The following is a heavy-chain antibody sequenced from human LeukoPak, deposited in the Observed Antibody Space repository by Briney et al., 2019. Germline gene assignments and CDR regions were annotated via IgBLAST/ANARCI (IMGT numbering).Heavy chain of an antibody. V-gene: IGHV4-59*11. CDR2: VFYGGSDNNDI. J-gene: IGHJ6*03. CDR3: ARTVQGYSFGADSSYYYFMDV. Sequence: SETLSLTCTVSGGSISSHYWSWLRQPPGKGLEWIGYVFYGGSDNNDINYNPSLKTRVSISLDTSKKQFSLKMTSVTAADTAVYFCARTVQGYSFGADSSYYYFMDVWGRGATVTVSS. CDR1: GGSISSHY. D-gene: IGHD5-18*01.